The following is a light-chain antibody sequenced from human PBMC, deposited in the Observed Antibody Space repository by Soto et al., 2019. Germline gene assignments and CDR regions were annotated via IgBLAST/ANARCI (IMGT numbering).Light chain of an antibody. CDR3: QHYYSYPLT. Sequence: AIRMTQSPSSLSASTGDRLTITCRASQGISSYLAWYQQKPGKAPKLLIYAAATLQSGVPSRFSGSGSGTDFTLTLSCLQSEYFATYYCQHYYSYPLTFGGGTKVEIK. CDR1: QGISSY. CDR2: AAA. V-gene: IGKV1-8*01. J-gene: IGKJ4*01.